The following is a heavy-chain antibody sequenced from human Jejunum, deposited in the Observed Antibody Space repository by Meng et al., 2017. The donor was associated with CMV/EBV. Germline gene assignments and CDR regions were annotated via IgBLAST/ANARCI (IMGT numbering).Heavy chain of an antibody. Sequence: LTCTVSGGSISSGSYYWSWIRHPAGKGLEWIGRIYASGTTNYNPSLNSRVTMSVDTSKNQFSLKLNSVAAADTAVYYCVRGGDGYLYWGQGTLVTVSS. CDR2: IYASGTT. D-gene: IGHD5-24*01. J-gene: IGHJ4*02. CDR3: VRGGDGYLY. CDR1: GGSISSGSYY. V-gene: IGHV4-61*02.